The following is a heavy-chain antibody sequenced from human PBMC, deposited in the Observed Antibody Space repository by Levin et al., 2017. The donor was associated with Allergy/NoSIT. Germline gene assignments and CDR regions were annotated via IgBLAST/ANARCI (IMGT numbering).Heavy chain of an antibody. CDR1: GFTFSTYT. J-gene: IGHJ5*02. CDR3: SRLLHH. Sequence: PGGSLRLSCAASGFTFSTYTMYWVRQAPGKGLEWVSSISGTDTYIYYADSVKGRFTVSRDNAKNSLFLQMDNLRAEDTAVYYCSRLLHHWGQGTLVTVSS. V-gene: IGHV3-21*06. CDR2: ISGTDTYI.